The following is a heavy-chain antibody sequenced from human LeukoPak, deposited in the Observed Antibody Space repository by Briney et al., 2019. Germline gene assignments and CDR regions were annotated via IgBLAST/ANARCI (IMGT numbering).Heavy chain of an antibody. CDR2: VNPKSPGT. CDR3: ARDPAQSYYTDV. J-gene: IGHJ6*03. V-gene: IGHV1-2*02. Sequence: ASVKVSCKASGYSFTPYYIHWVRQAPGQGLEWMGWVNPKSPGTNYAQKFQGRVTMTRDTSISTAYMELSRLTADDSAVYYCARDPAQSYYTDVWGIGTTVTVSS. CDR1: GYSFTPYY.